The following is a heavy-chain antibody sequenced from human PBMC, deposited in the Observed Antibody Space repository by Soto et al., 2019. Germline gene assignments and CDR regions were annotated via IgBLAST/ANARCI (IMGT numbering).Heavy chain of an antibody. V-gene: IGHV1-18*04. CDR3: ARDPGLGSSYPPLDY. CDR2: ISPYNGTK. D-gene: IGHD3-10*01. Sequence: ASVKVSCKASGYTFTSYCLSWVLQAPGQGLEWMGWISPYNGTKKDSPKFQGRVTMTTDISMSTAYMELSSLTSEDSAIYYCARDPGLGSSYPPLDYWGKGSLVTVSS. CDR1: GYTFTSYC. J-gene: IGHJ4*01.